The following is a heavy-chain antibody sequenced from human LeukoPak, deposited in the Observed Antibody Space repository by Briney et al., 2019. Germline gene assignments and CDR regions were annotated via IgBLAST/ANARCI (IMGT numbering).Heavy chain of an antibody. D-gene: IGHD3-22*01. CDR2: INPSGGST. CDR3: ARGAGYYYDSSGFYYRWFDP. V-gene: IGHV1-46*01. Sequence: ASVKVSCKASGYTFTSYYMHWVRQAPGQGLEWMGIINPSGGSTSYAQKLQGRVTMTTDTSTSTAYMELRSLRSDDTAVYYCARGAGYYYDSSGFYYRWFDPWGQGTLVTVSS. J-gene: IGHJ5*02. CDR1: GYTFTSYY.